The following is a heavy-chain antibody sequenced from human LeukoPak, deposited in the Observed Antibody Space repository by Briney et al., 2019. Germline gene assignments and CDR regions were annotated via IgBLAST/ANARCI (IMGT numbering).Heavy chain of an antibody. CDR3: ARGIYSGGWYGAFDI. D-gene: IGHD6-19*01. V-gene: IGHV3-48*04. CDR1: GFTFSSYS. J-gene: IGHJ3*02. Sequence: PGGSLRLSCAASGFTFSSYSMNWVRQAPGKGLEWVSYISSSSSTIYYADSVKGRFTISRDNAKNSLYLQMNSLRAEDTAVYYCARGIYSGGWYGAFDIWGQGTMVTVSS. CDR2: ISSSSSTI.